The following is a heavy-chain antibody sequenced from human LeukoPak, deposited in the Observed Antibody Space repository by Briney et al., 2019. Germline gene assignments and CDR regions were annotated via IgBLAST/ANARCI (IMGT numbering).Heavy chain of an antibody. D-gene: IGHD6-19*01. Sequence: ASVKVSCKVSGYTLTELSMHWVRQAPGKGLEWMGGFDPEDGETIYAQKFQGRVTMTEDTSTDTAYMELSSLRSEDTAVYYCATRPLIAVAGEGAFDIWGQGTMVTVX. CDR2: FDPEDGET. CDR1: GYTLTELS. CDR3: ATRPLIAVAGEGAFDI. V-gene: IGHV1-24*01. J-gene: IGHJ3*02.